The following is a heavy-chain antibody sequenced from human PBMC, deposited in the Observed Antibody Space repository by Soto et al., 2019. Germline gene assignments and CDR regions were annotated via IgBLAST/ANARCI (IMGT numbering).Heavy chain of an antibody. CDR1: GGTFSSYA. Sequence: SVKVSCKASGGTFSSYAISWVRQAPGQGLEWMGGIIPIFGTANYAQKFQGRVTITADESTSTAYMELSSLRSEDTAVYYCARGYYYDSSGYYYEYFQHWGQGTLVTVSS. V-gene: IGHV1-69*13. J-gene: IGHJ1*01. CDR3: ARGYYYDSSGYYYEYFQH. CDR2: IIPIFGTA. D-gene: IGHD3-22*01.